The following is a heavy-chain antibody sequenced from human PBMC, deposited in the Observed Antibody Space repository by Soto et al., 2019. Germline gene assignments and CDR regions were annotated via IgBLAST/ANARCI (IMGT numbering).Heavy chain of an antibody. CDR2: MNPNSGNT. J-gene: IGHJ5*02. CDR1: GYTFTSYD. D-gene: IGHD3-9*01. CDR3: ARKVLTGYYKRNWFDP. V-gene: IGHV1-8*01. Sequence: ASVKVSCKASGYTFTSYDINWVRQATGQGLEWMGWMNPNSGNTGYAQKFQGRVTMTRNTSISTAYMELSSLRSEDTAVYYCARKVLTGYYKRNWFDPWGQGXLVTVSS.